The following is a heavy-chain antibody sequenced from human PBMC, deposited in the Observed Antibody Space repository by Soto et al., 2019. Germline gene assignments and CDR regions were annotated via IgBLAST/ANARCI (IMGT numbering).Heavy chain of an antibody. CDR1: GDSITSNH. V-gene: IGHV4-59*01. Sequence: SETLSLTCAVSGDSITSNHWNWIRQPPGRGLEWIGYIYNSGTTKYNPSLKSRVIISVDTSKNQLSLKLSSVTAADTAVYYCARVSMSTVSWGFEPWGQGTLVTVS. CDR2: IYNSGTT. J-gene: IGHJ5*02. CDR3: ARVSMSTVSWGFEP. D-gene: IGHD4-4*01.